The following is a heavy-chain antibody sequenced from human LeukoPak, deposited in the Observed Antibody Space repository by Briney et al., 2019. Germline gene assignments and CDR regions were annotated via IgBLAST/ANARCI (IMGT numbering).Heavy chain of an antibody. Sequence: GGSLRLSCAASGFTLSNYAMSWVRQAPGKGLEWVSSINDGGGSTYYADSVKGRFTISRDNSKNTLYLQMNSLRAEDTAVYYCAKDPPVKRNYYGSGRELDYWGQGTLVTVSS. CDR2: INDGGGST. D-gene: IGHD3-10*01. CDR1: GFTLSNYA. CDR3: AKDPPVKRNYYGSGRELDY. J-gene: IGHJ4*02. V-gene: IGHV3-23*01.